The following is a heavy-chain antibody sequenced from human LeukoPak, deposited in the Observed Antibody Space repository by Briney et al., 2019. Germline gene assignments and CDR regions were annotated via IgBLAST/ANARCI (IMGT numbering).Heavy chain of an antibody. CDR1: GGSVSSGSYY. V-gene: IGHV4-61*01. J-gene: IGHJ4*02. D-gene: IGHD1-1*01. Sequence: SETLSLTCTVSGGSVSSGSYYWTWIRQPPGKGLEWFGYIYYSGSSNYNPSLKSRVTISVDTSKNQFSLKLSSVTASDTAVYYCARVPISLYYFDYWGQGILVTVSS. CDR2: IYYSGSS. CDR3: ARVPISLYYFDY.